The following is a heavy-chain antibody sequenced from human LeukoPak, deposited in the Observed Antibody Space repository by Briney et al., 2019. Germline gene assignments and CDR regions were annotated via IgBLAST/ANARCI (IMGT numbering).Heavy chain of an antibody. CDR3: ARHRITMVRGVIRRPQYYFDY. V-gene: IGHV4-59*08. CDR1: GGSISSYY. Sequence: SENLSLTCTVSGGSISSYYWSWIRQPPGKGLEWIGYIYYSGSTNYNPSLKSRVTISVDTSKNQFSLKLSSVTAADTAVYYCARHRITMVRGVIRRPQYYFDYWGQGTLVTVSS. CDR2: IYYSGST. J-gene: IGHJ4*02. D-gene: IGHD3-10*01.